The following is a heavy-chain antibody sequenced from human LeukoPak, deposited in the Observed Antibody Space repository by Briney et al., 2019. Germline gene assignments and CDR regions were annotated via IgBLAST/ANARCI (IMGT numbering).Heavy chain of an antibody. V-gene: IGHV7-4-1*02. Sequence: ASVKVSCKASGYTFTTYAMSWVRRAPGQGLEWMGWINTNTGNPTYAQGFTGRFVFSLDTSVSTAYLQISSLKAEDTAMYYCACLPPYCGGDYSGYRGQGTLVAVSS. CDR3: ACLPPYCGGDYSGY. CDR2: INTNTGNP. CDR1: GYTFTTYA. D-gene: IGHD2-21*02. J-gene: IGHJ4*02.